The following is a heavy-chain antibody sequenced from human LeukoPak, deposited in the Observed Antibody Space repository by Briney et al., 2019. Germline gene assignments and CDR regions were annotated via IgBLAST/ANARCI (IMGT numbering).Heavy chain of an antibody. V-gene: IGHV1-2*02. CDR2: INPNTGDT. J-gene: IGHJ5*02. D-gene: IGHD2-8*01. CDR3: ARDVIRGYDQGWFDP. Sequence: ASVKVSFTASGYRFIDYFIHWVRQAPGQGLECMGWINPNTGDTKYVQKFQGRLTMTRDTSISTAYMELRGLNSDDTAMYFCARDVIRGYDQGWFDPWGQGTLVTVFS. CDR1: GYRFIDYF.